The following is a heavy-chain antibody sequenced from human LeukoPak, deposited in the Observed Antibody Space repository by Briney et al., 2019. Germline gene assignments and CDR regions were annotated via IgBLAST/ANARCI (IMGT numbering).Heavy chain of an antibody. D-gene: IGHD2-2*01. CDR2: ITTTGDRV. CDR3: ARDTKDY. J-gene: IGHJ4*02. Sequence: GGSLRLSCAASGFTFSNHGMNWVRQAPGKGLEWISYITTTGDRVQYADSVKGRFTISRDNAKNSLYLEMNSLRAEDTGVYFCARDTKDYWGQGSLVVVSS. V-gene: IGHV3-48*04. CDR1: GFTFSNHG.